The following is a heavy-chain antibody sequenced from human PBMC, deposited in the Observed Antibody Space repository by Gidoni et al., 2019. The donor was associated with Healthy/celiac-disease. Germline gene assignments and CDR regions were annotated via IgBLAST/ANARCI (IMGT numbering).Heavy chain of an antibody. Sequence: QVQLQESGPGLVKPSETLSLTCTVSGGSISSYYWSWIRQPPGKGLEWIGYIYYSGSTNYNPSLKSRVTISVDTSKNQFSLKLSSVTAADTAVYYCARVSSGDKRAGVNLTDYYYYGMDVWGQGTTVTVSS. D-gene: IGHD3-10*01. CDR2: IYYSGST. CDR1: GGSISSYY. V-gene: IGHV4-59*01. CDR3: ARVSSGDKRAGVNLTDYYYYGMDV. J-gene: IGHJ6*02.